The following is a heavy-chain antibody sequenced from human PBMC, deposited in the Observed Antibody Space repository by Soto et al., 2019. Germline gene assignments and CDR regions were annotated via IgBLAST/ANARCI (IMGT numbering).Heavy chain of an antibody. V-gene: IGHV4-59*01. Sequence: SATLSLTCTVSGGSMIAYYWNWMRQPPGKGLQWTGYTYYSGSTTYNPSLKSRVTISVDSSKNQFSLKLDSVTPADTAVYYCARVRGTAGKRYFDYWGPGTLVTVSS. CDR3: ARVRGTAGKRYFDY. CDR1: GGSMIAYY. CDR2: TYYSGST. D-gene: IGHD6-13*01. J-gene: IGHJ4*02.